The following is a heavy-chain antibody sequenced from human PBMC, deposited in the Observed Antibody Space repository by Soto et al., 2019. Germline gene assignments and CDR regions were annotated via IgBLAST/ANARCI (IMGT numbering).Heavy chain of an antibody. CDR3: ARADHYGSGKDYCYGMEV. V-gene: IGHV1-3*01. CDR2: INAGNGNT. J-gene: IGHJ6*01. D-gene: IGHD3-10*01. Sequence: GASVKVSCKASGYTFTSYAMHWVRQAPVQRLEWMGCINAGNGNTKYSQKFQGRVTITRDTSASTAYMELSSLRSEDTAVYYCARADHYGSGKDYCYGMEVWGQGTTVTVSS. CDR1: GYTFTSYA.